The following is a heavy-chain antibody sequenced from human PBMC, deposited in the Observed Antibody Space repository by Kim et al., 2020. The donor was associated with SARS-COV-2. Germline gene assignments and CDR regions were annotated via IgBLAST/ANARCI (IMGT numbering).Heavy chain of an antibody. CDR1: GDSVSSNSAT. Sequence: TLSLTCAISGDSVSSNSATWTWLRQSPSRGLEWLARTYYKSKWFKDYAASVKSRVTINPDTSKNQFSLQLNSVTPGETAMYYCARNAAGRGGFDDWGQGTLVTVSS. D-gene: IGHD6-19*01. CDR3: ARNAAGRGGFDD. J-gene: IGHJ4*02. V-gene: IGHV6-1*01. CDR2: TYYKSKWFK.